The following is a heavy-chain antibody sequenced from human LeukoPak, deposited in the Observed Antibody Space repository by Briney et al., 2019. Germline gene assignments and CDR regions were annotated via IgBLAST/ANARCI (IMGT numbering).Heavy chain of an antibody. CDR1: GFTFSSYW. Sequence: GGSLRLSCAASGFTFSSYWMSWVRQAPGKGLEWVANIKQDGSEKYYVDSVKGRFTISRDNSDNTVFLQMESVRPDDTAVYYCARKLMSSRRFEYWGQGTLVTVSS. J-gene: IGHJ4*02. V-gene: IGHV3-7*01. CDR3: ARKLMSSRRFEY. D-gene: IGHD2-8*01. CDR2: IKQDGSEK.